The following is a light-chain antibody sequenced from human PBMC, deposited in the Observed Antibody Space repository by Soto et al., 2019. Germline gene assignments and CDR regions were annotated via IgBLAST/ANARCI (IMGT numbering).Light chain of an antibody. CDR2: GAS. Sequence: EIVMTQSPATLSVSPGERATLPCRASQSIRSNLAWYQQKPGQAPRLLIYGASTRATGIPARFSGSGSGTEFTLIISSLQSEDFAVYYCQQYNNWPLYTFGQGTKLEIK. J-gene: IGKJ2*01. CDR1: QSIRSN. V-gene: IGKV3-15*01. CDR3: QQYNNWPLYT.